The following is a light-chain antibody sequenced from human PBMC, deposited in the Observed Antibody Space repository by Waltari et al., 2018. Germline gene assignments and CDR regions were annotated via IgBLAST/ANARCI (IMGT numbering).Light chain of an antibody. CDR1: ALPKHF. Sequence: SYELTQPPSVSVSPGQTARITCSGDALPKHFVYWYQQKPGQAPVRVIFKDSERPSGMPDRFSGSTTGTTVTLTISGVQAEDEADYYCQSSDSSGAGEVVFGGGTKLTVL. V-gene: IGLV3-25*03. J-gene: IGLJ2*01. CDR3: QSSDSSGAGEVV. CDR2: KDS.